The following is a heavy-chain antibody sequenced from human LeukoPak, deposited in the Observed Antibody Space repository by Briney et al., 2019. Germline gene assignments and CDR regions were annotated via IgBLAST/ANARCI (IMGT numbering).Heavy chain of an antibody. CDR2: IYTSGST. Sequence: SETLSLTCTVSGGSISSYYWSWIRQPPGKGLEWIGYIYTSGSTNYNPSLKSRVTISVDTSKNQFSLKLSSMTAADTAVYYCARSGSENSGSYPNYYMDVWGKGTTVTVSS. V-gene: IGHV4-4*09. CDR3: ARSGSENSGSYPNYYMDV. J-gene: IGHJ6*03. D-gene: IGHD1-26*01. CDR1: GGSISSYY.